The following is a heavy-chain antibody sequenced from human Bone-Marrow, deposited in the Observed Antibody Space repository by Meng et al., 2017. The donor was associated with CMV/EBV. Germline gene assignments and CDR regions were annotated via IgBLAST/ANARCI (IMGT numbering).Heavy chain of an antibody. CDR1: GYTFTSYY. J-gene: IGHJ6*02. CDR3: ARERILENYYYGMDV. V-gene: IGHV1-46*01. CDR2: INPSGGST. Sequence: ASVKVSCKASGYTFTSYYMHWVRQAPGQGLEWMGIINPSGGSTSYAQKFQGRVTMTRDTSTSTVYMELSSLRSEDTAVYYCARERILENYYYGMDVWGQRTTVAASS. D-gene: IGHD3-3*01.